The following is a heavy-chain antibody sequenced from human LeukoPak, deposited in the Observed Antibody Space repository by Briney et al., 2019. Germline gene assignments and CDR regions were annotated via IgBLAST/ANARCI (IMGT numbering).Heavy chain of an antibody. CDR3: ARVPRITMVRGVIQYYYYMDV. Sequence: PGGSLRLSCAASGFTFSSYEMNWVRQAPGKGLEWVSYISSSGSTIYYADSVKGRFTISRDNAKNSLYLQMNSLRAEDTAVYYCARVPRITMVRGVIQYYYYMDVWGKGTTVTISS. D-gene: IGHD3-10*01. CDR1: GFTFSSYE. V-gene: IGHV3-48*03. J-gene: IGHJ6*03. CDR2: ISSSGSTI.